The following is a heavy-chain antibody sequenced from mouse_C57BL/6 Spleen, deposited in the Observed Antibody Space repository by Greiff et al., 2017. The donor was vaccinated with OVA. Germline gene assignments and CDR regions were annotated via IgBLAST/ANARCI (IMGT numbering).Heavy chain of an antibody. CDR3: ARQAVYYGSSLDY. J-gene: IGHJ2*01. CDR2: ISSGSSTI. D-gene: IGHD1-1*01. V-gene: IGHV5-17*01. Sequence: DVKLVESGGGLVKPGGSLKLSCAASGFTFSDYGMHWVRQAPEKGLEWVAYISSGSSTIYYADTVKGRFTISRDNAKNTLFLQMTSLRSEDTAMYYCARQAVYYGSSLDYWGQGTTLTVSS. CDR1: GFTFSDYG.